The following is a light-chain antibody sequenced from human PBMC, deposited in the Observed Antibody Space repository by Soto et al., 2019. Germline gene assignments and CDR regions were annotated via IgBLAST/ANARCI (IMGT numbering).Light chain of an antibody. V-gene: IGKV3-20*01. CDR3: QQYGSSPS. CDR2: DTS. J-gene: IGKJ1*01. Sequence: EIIMTQSPATLSLSPGERATLSCRASQRVSSYLAWYQQKPGQAPRLLIYDTSTRATGIPARFSGSGSGTDFTLTISRLDPEDFAVYYCQQYGSSPSFGQGTKVDIK. CDR1: QRVSSY.